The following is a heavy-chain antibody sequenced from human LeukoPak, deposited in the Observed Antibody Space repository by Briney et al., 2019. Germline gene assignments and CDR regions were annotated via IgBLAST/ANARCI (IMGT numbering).Heavy chain of an antibody. V-gene: IGHV4-59*01. D-gene: IGHD5-12*01. Sequence: PSETLSLTCTVSGGSISSYYWSWIRQPPGKGLEWIGYIYYSGSTNYNPSFKSRVTISVDTSKNQFSLKLSSVTAADTAVYYCARAKRGYSGYELDYWGQGTLVTVSS. CDR3: ARAKRGYSGYELDY. CDR1: GGSISSYY. J-gene: IGHJ4*02. CDR2: IYYSGST.